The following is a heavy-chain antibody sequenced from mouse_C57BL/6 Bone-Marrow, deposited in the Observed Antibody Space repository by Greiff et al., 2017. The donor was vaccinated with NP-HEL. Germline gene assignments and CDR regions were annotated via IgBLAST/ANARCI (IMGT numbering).Heavy chain of an antibody. D-gene: IGHD1-1*01. CDR2: IWSGGST. Sequence: QVQLKESGPGLVQPSQSLSITCTVSGFSLTSYGVHWVRQPPGKGLEWLGVIWSGGSTDYNAAFISRLSISKDNSKSQVFFKMNSLQADDTAIYYCAKRRDYGRGYAMDYWGQGTSVTVSS. J-gene: IGHJ4*01. CDR3: AKRRDYGRGYAMDY. V-gene: IGHV2-4*01. CDR1: GFSLTSYG.